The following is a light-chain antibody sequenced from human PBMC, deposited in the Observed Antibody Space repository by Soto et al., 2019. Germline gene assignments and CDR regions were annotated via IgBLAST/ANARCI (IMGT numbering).Light chain of an antibody. CDR3: QQYYSTPFT. V-gene: IGKV4-1*01. CDR1: QSVLYTSNNKNY. Sequence: DIVMTQSPDSLAVSLGERATVNCKSSQSVLYTSNNKNYLAWYQQRPRQPPKLLIYWASARESGVPDRFSGSGSGTDFALTISGLQPEDLAVFFCQQYYSTPFTFSGVTQVAIK. CDR2: WAS. J-gene: IGKJ4*01.